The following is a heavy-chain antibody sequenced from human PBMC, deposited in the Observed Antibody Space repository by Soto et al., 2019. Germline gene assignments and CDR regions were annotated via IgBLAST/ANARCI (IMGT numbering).Heavy chain of an antibody. CDR1: GFTFSSYG. CDR3: ARDVRGQTRIQDY. D-gene: IGHD2-15*01. CDR2: ISYDGSNK. J-gene: IGHJ4*02. V-gene: IGHV3-30*03. Sequence: PGGSLRLSCAASGFTFSSYGMHWVRQAPGKGLEWVAVISYDGSNKYYADSVKGRFTISRDNAKNSLYLQMNSLRAEDTAVYYCARDVRGQTRIQDYWGQGTLVTVSS.